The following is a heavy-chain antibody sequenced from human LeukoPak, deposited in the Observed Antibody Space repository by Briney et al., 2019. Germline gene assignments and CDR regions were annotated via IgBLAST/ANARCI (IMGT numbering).Heavy chain of an antibody. CDR1: GYSISSDYY. J-gene: IGHJ5*02. Sequence: PSETLSLTCTVSGYSISSDYYWGWIRQPPGKGLEWIGSIYYSGSTYYNPSLKSRVTISVDTSKNQFSLKLSSVTAADTAVYYCARDQVPHSSSWPNWFDPWGQGTLVTVSS. V-gene: IGHV4-38-2*02. D-gene: IGHD6-13*01. CDR3: ARDQVPHSSSWPNWFDP. CDR2: IYYSGST.